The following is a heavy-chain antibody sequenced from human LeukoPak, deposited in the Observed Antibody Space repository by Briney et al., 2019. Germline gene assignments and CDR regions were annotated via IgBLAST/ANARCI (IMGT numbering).Heavy chain of an antibody. CDR2: TYHGGST. CDR1: GGSISSSNW. J-gene: IGHJ6*02. D-gene: IGHD2-2*01. Sequence: SETLSLTCAVSGGSISSSNWWSWVRQPPGKGRGGMGETYHGGSTNYNPSLKSRVTISVDKSKNQFSLKLSSVTAADTAVYYCARVPGGSSTSSIRQRGKYGMDVWGQGTTVTVSS. V-gene: IGHV4-4*02. CDR3: ARVPGGSSTSSIRQRGKYGMDV.